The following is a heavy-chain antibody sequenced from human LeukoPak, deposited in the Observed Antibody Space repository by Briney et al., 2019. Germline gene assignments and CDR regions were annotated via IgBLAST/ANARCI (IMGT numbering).Heavy chain of an antibody. CDR3: ARGYSGYDFGYFFDF. Sequence: GGSLRLSCAASGFAFDDYGMNWVRQAPGKGLEWVSGINWNGGSTGFADSVKGRFTISRVNAKSSLYLQMNSLRAEDTALYYCARGYSGYDFGYFFDFWGQGTLVTVSS. V-gene: IGHV3-20*04. D-gene: IGHD5-12*01. CDR2: INWNGGST. CDR1: GFAFDDYG. J-gene: IGHJ4*02.